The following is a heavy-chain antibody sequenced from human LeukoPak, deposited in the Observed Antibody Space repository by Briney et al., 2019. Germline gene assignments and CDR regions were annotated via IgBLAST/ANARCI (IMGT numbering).Heavy chain of an antibody. D-gene: IGHD4-17*01. Sequence: GGSLRLSCAASGFTFSSYSMNWVRQAPGKGLEWVSYISGSSSTIYYADSVKGRFTISRDNAKNSLYLQMNSLRAEDTAVYYCARGPTGIDYWGQGTLVTVSS. CDR1: GFTFSSYS. CDR2: ISGSSSTI. J-gene: IGHJ4*02. CDR3: ARGPTGIDY. V-gene: IGHV3-48*04.